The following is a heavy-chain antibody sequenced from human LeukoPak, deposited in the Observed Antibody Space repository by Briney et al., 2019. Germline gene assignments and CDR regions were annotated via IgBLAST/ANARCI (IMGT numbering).Heavy chain of an antibody. J-gene: IGHJ5*02. Sequence: PSESLSLTCAVSGGSFSGYYWSWIRQPPGKGLEWIGEIYHSGSTNYNPSLKSRVTISVDTSKNQFSLKLSSVTAADTAVYYCATRTVTARVRHAPDWFHPGGQGTLVTVSS. D-gene: IGHD2-21*02. CDR3: ATRTVTARVRHAPDWFHP. CDR1: GGSFSGYY. V-gene: IGHV4-34*01. CDR2: IYHSGST.